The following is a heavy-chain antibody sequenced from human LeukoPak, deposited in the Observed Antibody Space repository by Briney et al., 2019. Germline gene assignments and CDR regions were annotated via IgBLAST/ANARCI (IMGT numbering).Heavy chain of an antibody. V-gene: IGHV4-39*07. Sequence: PSETLSLTCTVSGGSISSSSNYWGWIRQPPGKGLEWIGRINYSGSTYYNPSPTSRVTISADTSKNQFSLKLISVTAADTAVYYCARVSAGESSCFFDHWGRGTLVTVSS. CDR2: INYSGST. D-gene: IGHD3-22*01. CDR1: GGSISSSSNY. CDR3: ARVSAGESSCFFDH. J-gene: IGHJ4*02.